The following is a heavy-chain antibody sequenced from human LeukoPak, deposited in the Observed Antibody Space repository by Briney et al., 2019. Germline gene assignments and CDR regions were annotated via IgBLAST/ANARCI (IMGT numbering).Heavy chain of an antibody. CDR1: GYTFTSYD. D-gene: IGHD5-18*01. J-gene: IGHJ3*02. Sequence: ASVKASCKASGYTFTSYDINWVRQATGQGLEWMGWMNPNSGNTGYAQKFQGRVTMTRNTSISTAYMELSSLRSEDTAVYYCARADRWLADAFDIWGQGTMVTVSS. V-gene: IGHV1-8*01. CDR3: ARADRWLADAFDI. CDR2: MNPNSGNT.